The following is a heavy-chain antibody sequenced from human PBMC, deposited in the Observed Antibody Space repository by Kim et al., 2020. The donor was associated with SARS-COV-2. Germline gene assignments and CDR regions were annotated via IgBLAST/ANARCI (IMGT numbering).Heavy chain of an antibody. CDR3: ARDEHYFGSGSYSPL. CDR2: INLDGGDK. V-gene: IGHV3-7*01. D-gene: IGHD3-10*01. CDR1: GFTFSSYW. J-gene: IGHJ4*02. Sequence: GGSLRLSCAASGFTFSSYWMTWVRQAPGKGLEWVANINLDGGDKYYVDSVKGRFTISRDNAKNSLYLHMSSLRAEDTAVYYCARDEHYFGSGSYSPLWGQGTLVTVSS.